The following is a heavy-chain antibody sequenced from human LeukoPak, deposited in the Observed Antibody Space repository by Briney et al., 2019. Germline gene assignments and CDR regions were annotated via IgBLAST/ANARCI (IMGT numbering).Heavy chain of an antibody. D-gene: IGHD3-22*01. Sequence: GGSLRLSCAASGFTFSSYGMHWVRQAPGKGLEWVAVIWYDGSNKYYADSVKGRFTISRDNSKNTLYLQMNSLRAEDTAVYYCARDTPYYYYDPHQAFDYWGQGTLVTVSS. CDR3: ARDTPYYYYDPHQAFDY. J-gene: IGHJ4*02. V-gene: IGHV3-33*01. CDR2: IWYDGSNK. CDR1: GFTFSSYG.